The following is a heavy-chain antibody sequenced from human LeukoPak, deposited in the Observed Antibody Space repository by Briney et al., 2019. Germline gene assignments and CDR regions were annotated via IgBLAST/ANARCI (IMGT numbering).Heavy chain of an antibody. CDR3: ARKSYVNSPQWFDP. CDR2: IYHTGIT. J-gene: IGHJ5*02. D-gene: IGHD2-21*01. Sequence: SETLSLTCVVSGGSLSGSHWWSWVRQPPGKGLEWIGEIYHTGITNYNPSVKSRVTISVDKSKNQISLRLSSVTAADTAIYYCARKSYVNSPQWFDPWGQGTLVTVSS. V-gene: IGHV4-4*02. CDR1: GGSLSGSHW.